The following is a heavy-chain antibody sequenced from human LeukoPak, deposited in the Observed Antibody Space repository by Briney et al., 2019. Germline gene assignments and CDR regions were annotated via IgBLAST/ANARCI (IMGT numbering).Heavy chain of an antibody. V-gene: IGHV6-1*01. CDR2: TYYRSKWYN. D-gene: IGHD6-19*01. J-gene: IGHJ6*02. CDR1: GDSVSSNSAA. Sequence: SQTPSLTCAISGDSVSSNSAAWNWIRQSPSRGLEWLGRTYYRSKWYNDYAASVKSRTSINPDTYKNQFSLQLNSVTPEDTAVYYCAREGVSSGWPETYGMDVWGQGTTVTVSS. CDR3: AREGVSSGWPETYGMDV.